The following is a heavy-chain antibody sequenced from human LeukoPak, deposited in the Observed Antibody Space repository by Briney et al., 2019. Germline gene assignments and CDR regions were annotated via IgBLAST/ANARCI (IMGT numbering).Heavy chain of an antibody. Sequence: GGSLRLSCAASGFTFSSYSMNWVRQAPGKGLEWVSSISSSSSYIYYADSVKGRFTISRDNAKNSLYLQMNSLRAEDTAVYYCARGSTSNRAYYYYMDVWGEGTTVTVSS. CDR3: ARGSTSNRAYYYYMDV. V-gene: IGHV3-21*01. D-gene: IGHD2-2*01. CDR1: GFTFSSYS. CDR2: ISSSSSYI. J-gene: IGHJ6*03.